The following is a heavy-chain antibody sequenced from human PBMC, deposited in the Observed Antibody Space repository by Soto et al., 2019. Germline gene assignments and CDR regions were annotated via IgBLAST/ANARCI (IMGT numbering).Heavy chain of an antibody. D-gene: IGHD6-6*01. Sequence: EVQLVESGGGLVKPGGSLRRSCAASGFTFSPYSMNWVRQAPGKGLEWVSSISRSGTYMYYADLVKGSFTFSRYYTKNSLYMQMNSRRADDKSVYYCPGDRRSRRYGMDFGGKGTMVTVSS. CDR2: ISRSGTYM. V-gene: IGHV3-21*02. CDR1: GFTFSPYS. J-gene: IGHJ6*04. CDR3: PGDRRSRRYGMDF.